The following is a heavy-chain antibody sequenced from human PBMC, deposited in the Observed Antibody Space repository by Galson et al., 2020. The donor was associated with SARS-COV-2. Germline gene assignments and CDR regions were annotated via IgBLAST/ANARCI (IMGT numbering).Heavy chain of an antibody. CDR2: INPNNGGT. D-gene: IGHD2-15*01. CDR1: GYTFTDHY. J-gene: IGHJ4*02. CDR3: ASLCSGGACYLDY. V-gene: IGHV1-2*06. Sequence: ASVKVSCKASGYTFTDHYVHWVRQAPGQGLPWMGRINPNNGGTEYAQNFQGRVTLTRDTSINTAYMELTRLTSDDTALYYCASLCSGGACYLDYWGQGTLLTVSS.